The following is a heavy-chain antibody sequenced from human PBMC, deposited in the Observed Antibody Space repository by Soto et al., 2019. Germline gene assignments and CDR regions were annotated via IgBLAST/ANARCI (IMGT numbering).Heavy chain of an antibody. Sequence: PSETLSLTCAVYGGSFSGYYWSWIRQPPGKGLEWIGEINHSGSTNYNPSLKSRVTISVDTSKNQFSLKLSSVTAADTAVYYCARGRSSGWYHYYYYGMDVWGQGTTVTVSS. V-gene: IGHV4-34*01. J-gene: IGHJ6*02. CDR2: INHSGST. CDR3: ARGRSSGWYHYYYYGMDV. D-gene: IGHD6-19*01. CDR1: GGSFSGYY.